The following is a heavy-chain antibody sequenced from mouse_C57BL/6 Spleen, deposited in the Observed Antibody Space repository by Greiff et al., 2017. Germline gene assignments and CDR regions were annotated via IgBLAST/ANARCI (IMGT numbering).Heavy chain of an antibody. Sequence: QVHVKQSGPGLVQPSQSLSITCTVSGFSLTSYGVHWVRQPPGKGLEWLGVIWSGGSTDYNAAFISRLSISKDNSKSQVFFKMNSLQADDTAIYYCAKINWPYAMDYWGQGTSVTVSS. CDR2: IWSGGST. J-gene: IGHJ4*01. V-gene: IGHV2-4*01. CDR3: AKINWPYAMDY. D-gene: IGHD4-1*01. CDR1: GFSLTSYG.